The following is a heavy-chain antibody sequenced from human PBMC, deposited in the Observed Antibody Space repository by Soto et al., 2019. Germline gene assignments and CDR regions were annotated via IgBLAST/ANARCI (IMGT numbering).Heavy chain of an antibody. CDR3: ARTYYDFWSGPSYFDY. CDR1: GGSISSSSYC. Sequence: QLQLQESGPGLVKPSETLSLTCTVSGGSISSSSYCWGWIRQPPGKGLEWIGSIYYSGSTYYNPSLKSRVTISVDTSKNQFSLKLSSVTAADTAVYYCARTYYDFWSGPSYFDYWGQGTLVTVSS. D-gene: IGHD3-3*01. CDR2: IYYSGST. V-gene: IGHV4-39*01. J-gene: IGHJ4*02.